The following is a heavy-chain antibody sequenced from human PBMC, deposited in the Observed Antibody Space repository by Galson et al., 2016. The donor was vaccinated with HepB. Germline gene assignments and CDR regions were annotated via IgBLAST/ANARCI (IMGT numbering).Heavy chain of an antibody. V-gene: IGHV3-23*01. CDR1: GFTFNTYA. D-gene: IGHD2-21*01. Sequence: SLRLSCAASGFTFNTYAMSWVRQAPGKGLEWVSAISNSGSTTYYADSVKGRFAISRDNSKNTLYLQMNSLRDEDTALYYCAKEFVATGAVVGDYWGQGTLVTVSS. J-gene: IGHJ4*02. CDR2: ISNSGSTT. CDR3: AKEFVATGAVVGDY.